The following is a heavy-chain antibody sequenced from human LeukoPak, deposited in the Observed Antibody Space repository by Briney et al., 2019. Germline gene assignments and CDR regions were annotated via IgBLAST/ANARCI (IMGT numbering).Heavy chain of an antibody. CDR2: ISSSSSTI. CDR3: ARAGDFSFKD. V-gene: IGHV3-48*01. D-gene: IGHD3-3*01. CDR1: GFTFSNYA. J-gene: IGHJ4*02. Sequence: PGGSLRLSCAASGFTFSNYAMNWVRQAPGKGLEWVSYISSSSSTISYADSVKGRFTISRDNAENSLYLQMNSLRAEDTAVYYCARAGDFSFKDWGQGTLVTVSS.